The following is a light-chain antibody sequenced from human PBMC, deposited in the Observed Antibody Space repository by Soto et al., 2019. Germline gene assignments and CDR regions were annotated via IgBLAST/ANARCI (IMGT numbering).Light chain of an antibody. CDR2: SNN. CDR3: QSFENSLSGSV. V-gene: IGLV1-40*01. J-gene: IGLJ2*01. Sequence: QSVLTQPPSVSGAPGQRVTIFCTGSSSNIGAGYDVHWYQQLPGTAPKLLMYSNNRRPSGVPDRFSGSKSVTSASLAITGLQAEDAADYYCQSFENSLSGSVFGGGTKLTVL. CDR1: SSNIGAGYD.